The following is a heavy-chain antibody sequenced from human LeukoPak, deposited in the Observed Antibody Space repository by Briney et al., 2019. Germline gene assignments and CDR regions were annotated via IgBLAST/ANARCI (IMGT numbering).Heavy chain of an antibody. CDR3: ARSSGYSSSRFDY. Sequence: ASVKVSCKVSGYTLTELSMHWVRQAPGKGLEWMGGFDPEDGETIYAQKFQGRVTITADESTSTAYMELSSLRSEDTAVYYCARSSGYSSSRFDYWGQGTLVTVSS. D-gene: IGHD6-13*01. J-gene: IGHJ4*02. CDR1: GYTLTELS. CDR2: FDPEDGET. V-gene: IGHV1-24*01.